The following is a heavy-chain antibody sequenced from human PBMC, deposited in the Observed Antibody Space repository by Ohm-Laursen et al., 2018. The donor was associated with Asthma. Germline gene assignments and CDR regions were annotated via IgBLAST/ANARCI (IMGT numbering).Heavy chain of an antibody. D-gene: IGHD5-18*01. Sequence: SLRLSCAASRFTFSSYAMSWVRQAPGKGLEWVSSISATSGSIYYADSVKGRFTISRDNSNNTLDLQMNSLGAEDTAVYYCAKDGGFNYGYGFHYWGQGTPVTVSS. CDR3: AKDGGFNYGYGFHY. CDR1: RFTFSSYA. J-gene: IGHJ4*02. CDR2: ISATSGSI. V-gene: IGHV3-23*01.